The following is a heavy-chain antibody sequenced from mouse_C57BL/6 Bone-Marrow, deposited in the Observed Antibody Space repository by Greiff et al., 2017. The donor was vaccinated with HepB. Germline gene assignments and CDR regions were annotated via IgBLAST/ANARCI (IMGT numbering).Heavy chain of an antibody. D-gene: IGHD2-4*01. CDR2: IDPENGDT. CDR3: TLYYDYDERFAY. V-gene: IGHV14-4*01. CDR1: GFNIKDDY. J-gene: IGHJ3*01. Sequence: VQLQQSGAELVRPGASVKLSCTASGFNIKDDYMHWVKQRPEQGLEWIGWIDPENGDTEYASKFQGKATITADTSSNTASLQLSSLTSEDTAVYYCTLYYDYDERFAYWGQGTLVTVSA.